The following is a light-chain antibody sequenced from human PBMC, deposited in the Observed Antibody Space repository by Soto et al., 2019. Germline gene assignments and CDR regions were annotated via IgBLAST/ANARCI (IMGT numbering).Light chain of an antibody. J-gene: IGKJ4*01. CDR3: QQSSSTPQT. CDR1: QSISSY. Sequence: DIQMTQSPSSLSASVGDRVTITCRASQSISSYLSWYQQKPGKAPKLLINVASTLQRGVPSRFSGSGSGTDFTLAISSLQPADFATYYCQQSSSTPQTFGGGTRVEIK. V-gene: IGKV1-39*01. CDR2: VAS.